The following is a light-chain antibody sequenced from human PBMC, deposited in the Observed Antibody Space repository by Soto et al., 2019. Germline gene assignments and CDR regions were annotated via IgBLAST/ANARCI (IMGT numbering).Light chain of an antibody. CDR2: RNN. Sequence: QAVVTQPPSASGTPGQRVTLSCSGSSSNIGSNYVYWYQQLPGTAPKLLIYRNNQRPSGVPDRFSGSKSGTSASLAISGLRSEDEADYYCAAWDDSLSGHYVFGTGTKLTVL. CDR1: SSNIGSNY. CDR3: AAWDDSLSGHYV. J-gene: IGLJ1*01. V-gene: IGLV1-47*01.